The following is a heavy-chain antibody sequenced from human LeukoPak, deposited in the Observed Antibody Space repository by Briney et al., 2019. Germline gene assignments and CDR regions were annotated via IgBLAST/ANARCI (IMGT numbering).Heavy chain of an antibody. CDR1: GCSISSSSYY. Sequence: SETLSLTCTVTGCSISSSSYYWGWIRQPPGKGLEWIGSIYYSGSTYYNPSLKSRVTISVDTSKNQFSLKLSSVTAADTAVYYCARQSLITFEGVIGIDYWGQGTLVTVSS. J-gene: IGHJ4*02. CDR2: IYYSGST. V-gene: IGHV4-39*01. D-gene: IGHD3-16*02. CDR3: ARQSLITFEGVIGIDY.